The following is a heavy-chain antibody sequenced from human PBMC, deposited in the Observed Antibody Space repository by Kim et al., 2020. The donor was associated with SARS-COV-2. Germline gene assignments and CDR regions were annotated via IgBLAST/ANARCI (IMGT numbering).Heavy chain of an antibody. CDR3: ARTYHDSSWPLDY. Sequence: SETLSLTCTVSGGSISSGGYYWSWIRQHPGKGLEWIGYIYYSGSTYYNPSLKSRVTISVDTSKNQFSLKLSSVTAADTAVYYCARTYHDSSWPLDYWGQGTLVTVSS. V-gene: IGHV4-31*03. CDR1: GGSISSGGYY. J-gene: IGHJ4*02. CDR2: IYYSGST. D-gene: IGHD6-13*01.